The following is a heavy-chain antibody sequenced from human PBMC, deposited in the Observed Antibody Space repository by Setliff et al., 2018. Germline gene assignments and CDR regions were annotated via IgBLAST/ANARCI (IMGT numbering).Heavy chain of an antibody. CDR2: IRDTGTTV. D-gene: IGHD3-10*02. J-gene: IGHJ6*03. CDR3: VRDDVRGYYMDV. CDR1: EFRFSDYN. Sequence: PGGSLRLSCAASEFRFSDYNMNWVRLAAGTGLEWVSHIRDTGTTVHYADSVKGRFTISRDNAKNSLYLQMNSLRAEDTAVYYCVRDDVRGYYMDVWGKGTTVTVS. V-gene: IGHV3-48*01.